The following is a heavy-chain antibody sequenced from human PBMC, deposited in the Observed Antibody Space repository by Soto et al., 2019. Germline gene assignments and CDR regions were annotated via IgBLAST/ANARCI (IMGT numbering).Heavy chain of an antibody. CDR3: ARAGREGPEYYYYGMDV. CDR2: ISAYNGNT. D-gene: IGHD1-1*01. CDR1: GYTFTSYG. Sequence: ASVKVSCKASGYTFTSYGISWVRQAPGQGLEWMGWISAYNGNTNYAQKLQGRVTMTTDTSTSTVYMELRSLRSDDTAVYYCARAGREGPEYYYYGMDVWGQRTTVTVS. V-gene: IGHV1-18*04. J-gene: IGHJ6*02.